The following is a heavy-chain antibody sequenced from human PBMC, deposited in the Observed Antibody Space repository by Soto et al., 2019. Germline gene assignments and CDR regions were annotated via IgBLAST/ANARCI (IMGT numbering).Heavy chain of an antibody. D-gene: IGHD4-17*01. J-gene: IGHJ6*02. V-gene: IGHV1-18*01. CDR3: ATGYGDYRTAYYYGMDV. CDR2: ISVKKGDT. Sequence: QVQLVQSGAEVKKPGASVKVSCKASGYTFASYGFSWVRQAPGQGLEWMGWISVKKGDTEYAQKFQGRVTMTTDTSTTTVYMELRSLRSDDTAVYYCATGYGDYRTAYYYGMDVWGQGTTVTVSS. CDR1: GYTFASYG.